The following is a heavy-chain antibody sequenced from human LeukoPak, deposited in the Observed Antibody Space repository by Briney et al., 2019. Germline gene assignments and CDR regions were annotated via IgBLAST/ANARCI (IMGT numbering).Heavy chain of an antibody. CDR3: ARDSVTFNWNYLVAWFDP. J-gene: IGHJ5*02. V-gene: IGHV3-20*04. D-gene: IGHD1-7*01. Sequence: GGSLRLPCAASGFTFNDYGMSWVRQAPGKGLEWVSGINWNGGSTGYADSVKGRFTISRDNSKSTLYLQMNSLRAEDTAVYYCARDSVTFNWNYLVAWFDPWGQGTLVTVSS. CDR1: GFTFNDYG. CDR2: INWNGGST.